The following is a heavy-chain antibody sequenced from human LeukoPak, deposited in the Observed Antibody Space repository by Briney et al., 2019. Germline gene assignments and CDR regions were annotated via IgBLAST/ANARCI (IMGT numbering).Heavy chain of an antibody. V-gene: IGHV1-69*06. CDR2: IIPIFGTA. D-gene: IGHD6-13*01. CDR1: GGTFSSYA. Sequence: SVKVSCKASGGTFSSYAISWVRQAPGQGLEWMGGIIPIFGTANYAQKFQGRVTITADKSTRTAYMELSSLRSEDTAVYYCARQSIAAAGDIDYWGQGTLVTVSS. CDR3: ARQSIAAAGDIDY. J-gene: IGHJ4*02.